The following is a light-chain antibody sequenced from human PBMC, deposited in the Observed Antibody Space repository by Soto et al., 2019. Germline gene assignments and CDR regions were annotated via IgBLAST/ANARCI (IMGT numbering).Light chain of an antibody. CDR3: QLYDSSSWT. Sequence: VLTQSQGTLSLSPGATATPSCRASPSVSNTYLAWYQQKPGQAPRLLIYGASSRATGFPDRFSGSGSGTDFTLTISRLETEDFAVYYCQLYDSSSWTFGQGTKVDIK. V-gene: IGKV3-20*01. CDR1: PSVSNTY. J-gene: IGKJ1*01. CDR2: GAS.